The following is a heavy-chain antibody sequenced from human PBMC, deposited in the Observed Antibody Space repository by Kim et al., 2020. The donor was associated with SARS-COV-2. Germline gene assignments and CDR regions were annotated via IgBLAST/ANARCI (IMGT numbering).Heavy chain of an antibody. J-gene: IGHJ4*02. D-gene: IGHD3-22*01. CDR3: ARRYDSSGYHVDF. CDR2: MHPGDSDT. Sequence: GESLKISCQGSGYTFPTYWIAWVRQMPGKGLEWMGIMHPGDSDTRYSPPFQGQVTMSADKSINTAYLYLSSLKASDTAMYYCARRYDSSGYHVDFWGQGTPVTVSS. CDR1: GYTFPTYW. V-gene: IGHV5-51*01.